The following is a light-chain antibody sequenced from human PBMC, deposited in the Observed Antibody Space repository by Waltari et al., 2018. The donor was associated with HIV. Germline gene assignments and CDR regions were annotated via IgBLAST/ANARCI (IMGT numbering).Light chain of an antibody. CDR1: SSDTGNYNL. J-gene: IGLJ2*01. Sequence: QSALTQPASVSGSPGQSITISCTGTSSDTGNYNLVSWYQLYPGKAPKLIIYEDNQRPSGVSNRFSGSKSADTASLTISGLQAEDEADYYCCAYAGGLEFGGGTKLTVL. CDR3: CAYAGGLE. CDR2: EDN. V-gene: IGLV2-23*01.